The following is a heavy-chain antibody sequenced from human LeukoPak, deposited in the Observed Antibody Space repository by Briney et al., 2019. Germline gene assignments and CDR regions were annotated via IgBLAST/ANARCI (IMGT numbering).Heavy chain of an antibody. V-gene: IGHV1-46*01. CDR1: GYTFTSYY. CDR2: INPSGGST. Sequence: ASVKVSCTASGYTFTSYYMHWVRQAPGQGLEWMGIINPSGGSTSYAQKFQGRVTMTRDTSTSTVYMELSSLRSEDTAVYYCARVTRSEGWFDPWGQGTLVTVSS. J-gene: IGHJ5*02. CDR3: ARVTRSEGWFDP. D-gene: IGHD4-17*01.